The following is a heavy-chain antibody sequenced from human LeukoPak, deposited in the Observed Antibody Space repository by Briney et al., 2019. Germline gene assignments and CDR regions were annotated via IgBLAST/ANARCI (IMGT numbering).Heavy chain of an antibody. V-gene: IGHV1-69*05. CDR2: IIPIFGTA. CDR3: ASTPNRYSGYVEFDY. J-gene: IGHJ4*02. Sequence: SVKVSCKASGGTFSSYAISWVRQAPGHGLEWMGGIIPIFGTANYAQKFQGRVTITTDESTSTAYMELSSLRSEDTAVYYCASTPNRYSGYVEFDYWGQGTLVTVSS. D-gene: IGHD5-12*01. CDR1: GGTFSSYA.